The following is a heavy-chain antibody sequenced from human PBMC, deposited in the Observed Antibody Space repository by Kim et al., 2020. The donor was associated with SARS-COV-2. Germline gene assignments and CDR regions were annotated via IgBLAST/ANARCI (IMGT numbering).Heavy chain of an antibody. Sequence: SETLSLTCTVSGGSISSGGYYWSWIRQHPGKGLEWIGYIYYSGSTYYNPSLKSRVTISVDTSKNQFSLKLSSVTAADTAVYYCATRYYYDSSSDYWGQGTLVTVSS. CDR1: GGSISSGGYY. CDR2: IYYSGST. J-gene: IGHJ4*02. CDR3: ATRYYYDSSSDY. V-gene: IGHV4-31*02. D-gene: IGHD3-22*01.